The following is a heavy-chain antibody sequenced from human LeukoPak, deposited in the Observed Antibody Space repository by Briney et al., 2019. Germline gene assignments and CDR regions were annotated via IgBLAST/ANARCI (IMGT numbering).Heavy chain of an antibody. V-gene: IGHV4-31*03. J-gene: IGHJ3*02. Sequence: PSETLSLTCTVSGRSISSGGYYWSWIRQHPGKGLEWIGYIYYSGSTYYNPSLKSRVTISVDTSKNQFSLKLSSVTAADTAVYYCARSYDFWSGPSFDIWGQGTMVTVSS. CDR3: ARSYDFWSGPSFDI. D-gene: IGHD3-3*01. CDR1: GRSISSGGYY. CDR2: IYYSGST.